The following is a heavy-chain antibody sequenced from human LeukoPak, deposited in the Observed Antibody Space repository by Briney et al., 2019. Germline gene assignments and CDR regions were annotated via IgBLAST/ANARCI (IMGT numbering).Heavy chain of an antibody. D-gene: IGHD2-2*01. CDR1: GFTFSSHG. CDR2: IRNDGSLK. Sequence: GGSLRLSCAASGFTFSSHGMHWVRQAPGKGLEWVAVIRNDGSLKYYGDSVQGRFTISRDNSWNTLYLQINSLRPEDTAVYYCVKDRRTEAYGMEVWGQGTTVTVSS. CDR3: VKDRRTEAYGMEV. V-gene: IGHV3-30*18. J-gene: IGHJ6*02.